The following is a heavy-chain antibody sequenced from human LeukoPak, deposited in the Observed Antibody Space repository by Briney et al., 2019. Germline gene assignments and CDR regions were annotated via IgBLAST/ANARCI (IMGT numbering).Heavy chain of an antibody. CDR1: GGSISSGGYS. D-gene: IGHD3-22*01. J-gene: IGHJ4*02. V-gene: IGHV4-30-2*01. Sequence: PSETLSLTCAVSGGSISSGGYSWSWIRQPPGKGLKWIGYIYHSGSTYYNPSLKSRVTISVDRSKNQFSLKLSSVTAADTAVYYCARGGDSSGYYYPIDYWGQGTLVTVSS. CDR3: ARGGDSSGYYYPIDY. CDR2: IYHSGST.